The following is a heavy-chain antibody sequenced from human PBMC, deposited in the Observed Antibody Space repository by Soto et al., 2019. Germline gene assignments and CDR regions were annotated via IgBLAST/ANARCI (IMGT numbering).Heavy chain of an antibody. D-gene: IGHD2-21*02. V-gene: IGHV3-23*01. CDR1: GFMFSSYA. CDR2: ISGSGGST. J-gene: IGHJ4*02. Sequence: GWSLRLSCRVSGFMFSSYAMTWVRQVPGKGLEWVSSISGSGGSTYYSDSVRGRFTISRDNSKKVLYLEMNRLKGDDTAVYFCAKDGSWGDHYYFDNWGQGTLVTVSS. CDR3: AKDGSWGDHYYFDN.